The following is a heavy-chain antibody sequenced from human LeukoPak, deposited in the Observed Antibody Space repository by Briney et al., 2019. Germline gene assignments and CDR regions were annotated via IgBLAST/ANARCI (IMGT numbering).Heavy chain of an antibody. CDR2: SIPLYHSS. J-gene: IGHJ3*02. CDR1: GGTFRSYA. D-gene: IGHD2-2*02. Sequence: SVKVSCKASGGTFRSYAFSWVRQAPGQGLEWMGGSIPLYHSSNYAQNFQGRVTLTTDESTNTAYMELSSQRSEDTAVYYCATATVPGAIEGRFDPLDIWGQGTMVTVSS. V-gene: IGHV1-69*05. CDR3: ATATVPGAIEGRFDPLDI.